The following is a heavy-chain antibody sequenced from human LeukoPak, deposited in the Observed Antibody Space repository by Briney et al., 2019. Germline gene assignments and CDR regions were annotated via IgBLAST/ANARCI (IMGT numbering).Heavy chain of an antibody. V-gene: IGHV3-48*01. CDR2: ISSSSSTL. J-gene: IGHJ4*02. CDR1: GFTFSSYT. CDR3: ARAGYCNGGSCYYFDY. D-gene: IGHD2-15*01. Sequence: GGSLRLSCVASGFTFSSYTMNWVRQAPGKGLEWVSYISSSSSTLYYADSVKGRFTISRDNAKNSLYLQMNSLRAEDTAVYYCARAGYCNGGSCYYFDYWGQGTLVTVSS.